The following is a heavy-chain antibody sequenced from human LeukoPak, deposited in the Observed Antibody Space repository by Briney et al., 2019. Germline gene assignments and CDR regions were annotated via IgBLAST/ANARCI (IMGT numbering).Heavy chain of an antibody. CDR2: INPNSGGT. V-gene: IGHV1-2*02. J-gene: IGHJ3*02. Sequence: VSVKVSCKASGYTFTGYYMHWVRQAPGQGLEWMGWINPNSGGTNYAQKFQGRVTMTRDTSISTAYMELSRLRSEDTAVYYCATPSYCGGDCSFYDMAFDIWGQGTMVTVSS. CDR1: GYTFTGYY. D-gene: IGHD2-21*01. CDR3: ATPSYCGGDCSFYDMAFDI.